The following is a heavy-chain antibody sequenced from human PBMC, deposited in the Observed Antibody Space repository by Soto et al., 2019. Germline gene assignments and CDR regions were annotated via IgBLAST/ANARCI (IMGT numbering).Heavy chain of an antibody. CDR2: IIPIFGTA. Sequence: ASVKVSCKASGGTFSSYAISWVRQAPGQGLEWMGGIIPIFGTANYAQKFQGRVTITADESTSTAYMELSSLRSEDTAVYYFANGYSSGYYSYYYYGMDVWGQGSTVTVSS. V-gene: IGHV1-69*13. CDR3: ANGYSSGYYSYYYYGMDV. CDR1: GGTFSSYA. J-gene: IGHJ6*02. D-gene: IGHD3-22*01.